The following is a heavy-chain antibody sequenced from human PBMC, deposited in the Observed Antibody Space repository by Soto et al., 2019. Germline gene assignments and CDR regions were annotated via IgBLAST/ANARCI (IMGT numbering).Heavy chain of an antibody. J-gene: IGHJ6*02. Sequence: KTSETLSLTCTVSGGSISSSSYYWGWIRQPPGKGLEWIGSIYYSGSTYYNPSLRSRVTISVDTSKNQFSLKLSSVTAADTAVYYCASLGYSYGYYYYGMDVWGQGTTVTVSS. V-gene: IGHV4-39*07. CDR2: IYYSGST. D-gene: IGHD5-18*01. CDR1: GGSISSSSYY. CDR3: ASLGYSYGYYYYGMDV.